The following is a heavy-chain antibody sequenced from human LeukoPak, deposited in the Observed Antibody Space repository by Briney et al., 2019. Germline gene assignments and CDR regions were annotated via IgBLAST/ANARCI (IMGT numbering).Heavy chain of an antibody. V-gene: IGHV3-7*03. CDR3: ARDVVYAWEHYFDY. Sequence: GGSLRLSCAASGFTFSSYWMSWVRQAPGKGLEWVANIKQDGSEKYYVDSVKGRFTISRDNAKNSLYLQMNSLRAEDTAVYYCARDVVYAWEHYFDYWGQGTLVTVSS. D-gene: IGHD1-26*01. CDR1: GFTFSSYW. J-gene: IGHJ4*02. CDR2: IKQDGSEK.